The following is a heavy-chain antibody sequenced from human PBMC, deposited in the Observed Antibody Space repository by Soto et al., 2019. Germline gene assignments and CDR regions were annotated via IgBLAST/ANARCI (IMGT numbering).Heavy chain of an antibody. V-gene: IGHV1-2*02. J-gene: IGHJ4*02. CDR3: ARTIQLLSVLAY. CDR2: INPNSGGT. Sequence: AHGQGLEWMGWINPNSGGTNYAQKFQGRVTMTRDTSISTAYMELSRLRSDDTVLYYYARTIQLLSVLAYWGQGTPVPVSS. D-gene: IGHD5-18*01.